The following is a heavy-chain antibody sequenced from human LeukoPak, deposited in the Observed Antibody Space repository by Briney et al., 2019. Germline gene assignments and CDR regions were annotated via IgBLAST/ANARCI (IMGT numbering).Heavy chain of an antibody. D-gene: IGHD6-13*01. Sequence: PTETLSLTCTVSGYSISSGYYWGWIRQPPGKGLEWIGSIYHSGSTYYNPSLKSRVTISVDTSKNQFSLKLSSVTAADTAVYYCARTTEAHSWRTRYYDYYMDVWGKGTTVTVSS. CDR1: GYSISSGYY. V-gene: IGHV4-38-2*02. CDR2: IYHSGST. CDR3: ARTTEAHSWRTRYYDYYMDV. J-gene: IGHJ6*03.